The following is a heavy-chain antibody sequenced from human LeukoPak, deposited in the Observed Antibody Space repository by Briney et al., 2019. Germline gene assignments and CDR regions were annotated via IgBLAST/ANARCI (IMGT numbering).Heavy chain of an antibody. CDR1: GDSISTNNYL. Sequence: SETLSLTCTVSGDSISTNNYLWGWIRQAPGQGLEWIGSFSDSGTTYYNPSLQSRVTVSVDRSKNQFSLRLTSVTAADTAVYYCARHVCSSTSCYSLAWFDPWGQGTLVTVSS. V-gene: IGHV4-39*01. D-gene: IGHD2-2*01. J-gene: IGHJ5*02. CDR3: ARHVCSSTSCYSLAWFDP. CDR2: FSDSGTT.